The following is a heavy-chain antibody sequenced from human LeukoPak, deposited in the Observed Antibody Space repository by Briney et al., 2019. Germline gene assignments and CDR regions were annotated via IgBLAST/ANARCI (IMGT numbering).Heavy chain of an antibody. Sequence: TSETLSLTCTVSGDSISSDSYYWNWIRQPAGKGLEWFGRIYTSGTTNYNSSLKSRVTISMDTSKNQFSLNLTSVTAADTAVYYCARDDGYFDVWGKGTTVTISS. J-gene: IGHJ6*04. CDR3: ARDDGYFDV. D-gene: IGHD5-18*01. V-gene: IGHV4-61*02. CDR2: IYTSGTT. CDR1: GDSISSDSYY.